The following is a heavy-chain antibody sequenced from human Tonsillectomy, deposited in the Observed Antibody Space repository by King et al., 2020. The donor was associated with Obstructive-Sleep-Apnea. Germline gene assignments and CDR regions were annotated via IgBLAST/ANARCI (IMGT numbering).Heavy chain of an antibody. CDR1: GFLLSTNGVG. D-gene: IGHD2-15*01. CDR3: ARCLRRRSCSGGNCYHFDS. CDR2: IFWDGDK. V-gene: IGHV2-5*02. J-gene: IGHJ4*02. Sequence: TLKESGPTLVKPTQTLTLTCSFSGFLLSTNGVGVGWLRQPPGKAPEWLALIFWDGDKRYSPSLKTRLSITTGTSTNQVVLTMANMDPVDTATYYCARCLRRRSCSGGNCYHFDSWGQGTLVTVSS.